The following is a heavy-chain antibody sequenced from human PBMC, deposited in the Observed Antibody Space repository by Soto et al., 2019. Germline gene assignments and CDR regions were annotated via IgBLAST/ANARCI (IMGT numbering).Heavy chain of an antibody. CDR1: GYIFTNYD. V-gene: IGHV1-8*01. CDR3: ARGIKYGHYSRWFDP. Sequence: QVQLVQSGGEVKKPGASVKDSCKASGYIFTNYDINWMRQATGQKLEYLGWINPNSGNTGYVQKFKGRVTMTRNTSINTAYMELNSLRSEDTAVYYCARGIKYGHYSRWFDPWGQGTLVTVSS. CDR2: INPNSGNT. J-gene: IGHJ5*02. D-gene: IGHD3-22*01.